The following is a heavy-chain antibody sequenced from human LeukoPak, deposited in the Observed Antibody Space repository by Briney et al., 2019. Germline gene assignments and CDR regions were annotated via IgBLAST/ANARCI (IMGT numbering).Heavy chain of an antibody. CDR1: GFTFSSYA. CDR3: ASLPYDFWGGYYTSFDY. J-gene: IGHJ4*02. Sequence: GGSLRLSCAASGFTFSSYAMSWVRQAPGKGLEWVSAISGSGGSTYYADSVKGRFTISRDNSKNTLYLQMNSLRAEDTAVYYCASLPYDFWGGYYTSFDYWGQGTLVTVSS. D-gene: IGHD3-3*01. V-gene: IGHV3-23*01. CDR2: ISGSGGST.